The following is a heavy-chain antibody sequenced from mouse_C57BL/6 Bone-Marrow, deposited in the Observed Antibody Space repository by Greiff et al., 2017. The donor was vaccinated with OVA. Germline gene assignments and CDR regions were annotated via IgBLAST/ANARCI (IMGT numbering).Heavy chain of an antibody. V-gene: IGHV2-3*01. D-gene: IGHD1-1*01. CDR2: IWGDGST. Sequence: VQRVESGPGLVAPSQSLSITCTVSGFSLTSYGVSWVRQPPGKGLEWLGVIWGDGSTNYHSALISRLSISKDNSKSQVFLKLNSLQTDDTATYYCAKQIYYYGSSYEGYYAMDYWGQGTSVTVSS. CDR1: GFSLTSYG. CDR3: AKQIYYYGSSYEGYYAMDY. J-gene: IGHJ4*01.